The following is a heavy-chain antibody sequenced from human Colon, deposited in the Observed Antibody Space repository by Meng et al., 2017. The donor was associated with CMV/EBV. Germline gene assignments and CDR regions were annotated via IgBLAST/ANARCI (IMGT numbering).Heavy chain of an antibody. Sequence: GESLKISCVASGFTVSSKYMSWVRQPRGEGLQWIPVIHGAGDTYYADSVKGRFTVSIDRSKNRVYLQMNSLRPEDTAVYYCARAGMGGYVVRGVNGYYYGMDVWGQGTTVTVSS. CDR3: ARAGMGGYVVRGVNGYYYGMDV. CDR2: IHGAGDT. J-gene: IGHJ6*02. D-gene: IGHD3-10*01. CDR1: GFTVSSKY. V-gene: IGHV3-66*02.